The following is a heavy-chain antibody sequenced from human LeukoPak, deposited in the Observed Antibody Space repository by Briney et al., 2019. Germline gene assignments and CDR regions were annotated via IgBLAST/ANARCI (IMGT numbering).Heavy chain of an antibody. D-gene: IGHD3-22*01. CDR3: AKAGDYYDSSGYYPSFDY. V-gene: IGHV3-23*01. CDR1: GFTFSGYA. J-gene: IGHJ4*02. CDR2: ISGSGGST. Sequence: GGSLRLSCAASGFTFSGYAMSWVRQAPGKGLEWVSAISGSGGSTYYADSVKGRFTIVGENSKNTLYLQMTSLRAEDTAVYYCAKAGDYYDSSGYYPSFDYWGQGTLVTVSS.